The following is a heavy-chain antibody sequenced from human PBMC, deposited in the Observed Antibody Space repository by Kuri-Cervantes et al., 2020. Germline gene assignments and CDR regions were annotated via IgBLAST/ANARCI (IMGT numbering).Heavy chain of an antibody. CDR3: ARSMVGTQDY. J-gene: IGHJ4*02. D-gene: IGHD1-26*01. CDR1: RFTFDDYA. Sequence: GGSLRLSCAASRFTFDDYAMHWVRQAPGKGLEWVAVISYDGSNKYYADSVKGRFTISRDNSKNTLYLQMNSLRAEDTAVYYCARSMVGTQDYWGQGTLVTVSS. CDR2: ISYDGSNK. V-gene: IGHV3-30-3*01.